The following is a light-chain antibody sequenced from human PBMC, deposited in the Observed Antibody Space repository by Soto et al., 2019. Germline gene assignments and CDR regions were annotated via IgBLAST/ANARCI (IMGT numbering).Light chain of an antibody. CDR3: QQRSNLPPWT. V-gene: IGKV3-11*01. Sequence: VWNQAPAAVIKRPEERATRYGRISQSVSSYLAWYQQKPGQAPRLLIYDASNRATGIPARFSGSGSGTYFPLTISSLVPGDFAIYYCQQRSNLPPWTFGQGTKVDIK. J-gene: IGKJ1*01. CDR2: DAS. CDR1: QSVSSY.